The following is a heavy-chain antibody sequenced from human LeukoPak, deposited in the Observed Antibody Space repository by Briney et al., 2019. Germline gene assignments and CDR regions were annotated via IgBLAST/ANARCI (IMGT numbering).Heavy chain of an antibody. Sequence: GGSLKLSCAVSGFTFSHYAMSWVRQAPGTGLEWVGSLTDSGDATYYADSVKGRLTISRDNSNSTLYLHISGLRDEDTAVYYCARGYSHNSGGWLDPSGQGALWTVSS. CDR2: LTDSGDAT. CDR1: GFTFSHYA. CDR3: ARGYSHNSGGWLDP. D-gene: IGHD5-12*01. V-gene: IGHV3-23*01. J-gene: IGHJ5*02.